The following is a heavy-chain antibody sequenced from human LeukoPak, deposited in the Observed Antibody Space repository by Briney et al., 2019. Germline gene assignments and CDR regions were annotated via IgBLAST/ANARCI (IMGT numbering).Heavy chain of an antibody. D-gene: IGHD3-22*01. CDR1: GGSISSYY. V-gene: IGHV4-59*08. CDR3: ARRTYYYDSSGYYYYYMDV. J-gene: IGHJ6*03. CDR2: IYYSGST. Sequence: PSETLSLTCTVSGGSISSYYWSWIRQPPGKGLEWIGYIYYSGSTNYNPPLKSRVTISVETSKNQFSLKLSSVTAADTAVYFCARRTYYYDSSGYYYYYMDVWGKGTTVTVSS.